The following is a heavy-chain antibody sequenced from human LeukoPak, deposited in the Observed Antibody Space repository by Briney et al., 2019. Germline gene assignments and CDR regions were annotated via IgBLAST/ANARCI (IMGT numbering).Heavy chain of an antibody. Sequence: GGSLRLSCAASGFTFSSYAMSWVRQAPGKGLEWASAISGGSGGSTYYADSVKGRFTISRDNSKNTLYLQMSSLRAEDTAVYYCAKGIAARPSYYYYYMDVWGKGTTVTVSS. V-gene: IGHV3-23*01. J-gene: IGHJ6*03. D-gene: IGHD6-6*01. CDR2: ISGGSGGST. CDR1: GFTFSSYA. CDR3: AKGIAARPSYYYYYMDV.